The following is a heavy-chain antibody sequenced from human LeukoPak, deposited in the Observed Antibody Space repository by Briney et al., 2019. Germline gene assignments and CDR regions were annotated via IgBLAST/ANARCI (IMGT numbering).Heavy chain of an antibody. J-gene: IGHJ4*02. CDR2: IYYSGST. D-gene: IGHD6-19*01. Sequence: PSETLSLTCTVSGGSISSSSYYWGWVSQPPGKGMEWLGSIYYSGSTYYNPSLKSGVTISVDTSKNQCSLKLSSVTAADTAVYYCARTYSSGWPANFDYWGQGTLVTVSS. CDR1: GGSISSSSYY. V-gene: IGHV4-39*01. CDR3: ARTYSSGWPANFDY.